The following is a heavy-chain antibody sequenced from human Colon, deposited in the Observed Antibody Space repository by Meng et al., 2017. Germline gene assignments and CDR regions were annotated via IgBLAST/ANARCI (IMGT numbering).Heavy chain of an antibody. CDR2: ISSSGKII. D-gene: IGHD1-14*01. CDR3: ARDHGTGLDH. J-gene: IGHJ4*02. CDR1: GYTFTDKW. Sequence: VRVVRTVDGVKVSGASLRVSCKASGYTFTDKWLHWVRQAPGKGLEWVSHISSSGKIIDYADSVKGRFTISRDNANNSLYLQMDSLTADDTAVYYCARDHGTGLDHWGQGALVTVSS. V-gene: IGHV3-11*01.